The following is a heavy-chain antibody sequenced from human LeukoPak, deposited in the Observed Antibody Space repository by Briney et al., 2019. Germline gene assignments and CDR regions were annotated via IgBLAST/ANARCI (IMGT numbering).Heavy chain of an antibody. D-gene: IGHD3-10*01. Sequence: PGGSLRLSCAASGYTFSSYSMNWVRQAPGKGLEWVSSISSSSSYIYYADSMEGRFTISRDNAKNSLYLQMNSLTAEDTAVYFCVRDRFRMDVWGKGTTVIVSS. CDR2: ISSSSSYI. CDR1: GYTFSSYS. CDR3: VRDRFRMDV. J-gene: IGHJ6*03. V-gene: IGHV3-21*01.